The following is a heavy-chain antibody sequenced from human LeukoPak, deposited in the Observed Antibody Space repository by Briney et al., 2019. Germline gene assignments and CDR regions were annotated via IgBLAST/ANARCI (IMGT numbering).Heavy chain of an antibody. CDR1: GGTFSSYA. CDR3: ARAPVGPGYSYGYPDY. J-gene: IGHJ4*02. Sequence: SVKVSCKASGGTFSSYAISWVRQAPGQGLEWVGGIIPIFGTANYAQKFQGRVTITADESTSTAYMELSSLRSEDTAVYYCARAPVGPGYSYGYPDYWGRGTLVTVSS. D-gene: IGHD5-18*01. CDR2: IIPIFGTA. V-gene: IGHV1-69*13.